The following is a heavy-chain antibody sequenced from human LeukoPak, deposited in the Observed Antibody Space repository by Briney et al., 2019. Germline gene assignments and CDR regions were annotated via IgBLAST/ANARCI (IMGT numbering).Heavy chain of an antibody. D-gene: IGHD1-7*01. Sequence: PSETLSLTCTVSGYSISSGYYWGWIRQPPGKGLEWIGSIHHSGSTYYNPSLKSRVTISEDTSMNQFSLKLNSVTAADTAAYYCAREANWNYGYWGQGTLVTVSS. CDR2: IHHSGST. CDR3: AREANWNYGY. J-gene: IGHJ4*02. V-gene: IGHV4-38-2*02. CDR1: GYSISSGYY.